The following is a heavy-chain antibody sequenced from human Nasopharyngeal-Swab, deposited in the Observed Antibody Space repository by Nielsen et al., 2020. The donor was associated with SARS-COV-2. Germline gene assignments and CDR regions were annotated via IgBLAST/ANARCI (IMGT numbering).Heavy chain of an antibody. CDR3: ARLVGYCSSTSCYAGVGHYYYYYYMDV. D-gene: IGHD2-2*01. CDR2: IYYSGST. J-gene: IGHJ6*03. V-gene: IGHV4-39*01. Sequence: WILQPPGKGLEWIGSIYYSGSTYYNPSLKSRVTISVDTSKNQFSLKLSSVTAADTAVYYCARLVGYCSSTSCYAGVGHYYYYYYMDVWGKGTTVTVSS.